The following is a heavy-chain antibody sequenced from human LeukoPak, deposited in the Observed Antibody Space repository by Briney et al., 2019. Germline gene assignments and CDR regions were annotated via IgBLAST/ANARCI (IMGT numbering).Heavy chain of an antibody. CDR2: IYYSGST. CDR3: ASSGYSYGYVY. D-gene: IGHD5-18*01. CDR1: GGSISSGGYY. J-gene: IGHJ4*02. V-gene: IGHV4-31*11. Sequence: SETLSLTCAVSGGSISSGGYYWSWIRQHPGKGLEWIGYIYYSGSTYYNPSLKSRVTISVDTSKNQFSLKLSSVTAANTAVYYCASSGYSYGYVYWGQGTLVTVSS.